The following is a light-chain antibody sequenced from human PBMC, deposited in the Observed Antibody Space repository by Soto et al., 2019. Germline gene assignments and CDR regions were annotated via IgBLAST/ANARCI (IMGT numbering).Light chain of an antibody. CDR1: ELADKY. Sequence: SYELTQPPSVSVSPGQTAIITCSGDELADKYVSWYQQKPGQSPILVISQDTNRPSGIPERFSGSNSGNTATLTISGTQAMEEADYYCQAWDTGSVIFGGGTKLTVL. CDR2: QDT. J-gene: IGLJ2*01. CDR3: QAWDTGSVI. V-gene: IGLV3-1*01.